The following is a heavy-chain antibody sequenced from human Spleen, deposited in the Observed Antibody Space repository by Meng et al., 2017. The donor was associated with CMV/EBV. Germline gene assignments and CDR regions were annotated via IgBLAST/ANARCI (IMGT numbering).Heavy chain of an antibody. CDR1: GFTLMCYG. CDR2: ISSTTSYI. CDR3: ARVEGVAAAGWFDS. V-gene: IGHV3-21*01. Sequence: ACGFTLMCYGIKWVRQAPGRGLEWVSLISSTTSYIYYADSVMGRFTISRDNAKNSLYLQMNSLRADDTAVYYCARVEGVAAAGWFDSWGLGTLVTVSS. D-gene: IGHD6-13*01. J-gene: IGHJ5*01.